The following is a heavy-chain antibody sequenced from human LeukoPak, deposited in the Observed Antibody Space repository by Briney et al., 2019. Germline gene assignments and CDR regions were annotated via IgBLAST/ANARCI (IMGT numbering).Heavy chain of an antibody. CDR1: GFTFGGFA. CDR3: EKDFTYGGGRWEFDR. D-gene: IGHD4-23*01. J-gene: IGHJ5*02. Sequence: PGESLRLSCAASGFTFGGFAMAWVRQTPGKGLEWVAGILAVGSSTYYADSVKGRFTISRDNSKNTFYLQMNSLRADDTPVYFCEKDFTYGGGRWEFDRWGQGTLVTV. V-gene: IGHV3-23*01. CDR2: ILAVGSST.